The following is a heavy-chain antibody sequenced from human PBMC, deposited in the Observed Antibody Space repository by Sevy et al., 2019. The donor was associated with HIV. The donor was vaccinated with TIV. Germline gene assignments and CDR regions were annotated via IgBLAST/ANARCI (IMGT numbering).Heavy chain of an antibody. Sequence: GGSLRLSCAASGFTXSXYAMNWVRQAPGKGLEWVSVISGTDNSTYYADSVKGRFTISRDNSRSTLYLQMNNLRAEDTAIYYCAKDGRWQCXXTXXXXXXXWGXXTLVTVSS. J-gene: IGHJ4*01. V-gene: IGHV3-23*01. CDR1: GFTXSXYA. CDR2: ISGTDNST. CDR3: AKDGRWQCXXTXXXXXXX. D-gene: IGHD6-19*01.